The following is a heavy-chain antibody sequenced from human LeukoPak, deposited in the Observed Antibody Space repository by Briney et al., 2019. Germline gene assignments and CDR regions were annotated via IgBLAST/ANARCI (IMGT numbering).Heavy chain of an antibody. Sequence: VKVSCKASGGTFSSYAISWVRQAPGQGLEWMGRIIPIFGTANYAQKFQGRVTITTDESTSTAYMELSSLRSEDTAVYYCARVAQEYSSSSRYYYYYMDVWGKGTTVTVSS. D-gene: IGHD6-6*01. CDR2: IIPIFGTA. CDR3: ARVAQEYSSSSRYYYYYMDV. J-gene: IGHJ6*03. V-gene: IGHV1-69*13. CDR1: GGTFSSYA.